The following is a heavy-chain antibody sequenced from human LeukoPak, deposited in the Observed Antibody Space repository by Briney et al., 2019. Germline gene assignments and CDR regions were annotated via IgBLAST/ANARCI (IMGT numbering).Heavy chain of an antibody. D-gene: IGHD2-15*01. CDR1: GYTFNTYA. V-gene: IGHV7-4-1*02. CDR2: ISTNSGNP. CDR3: ARGGYCSGRSCYYFDY. J-gene: IGHJ4*02. Sequence: ASVKVSCKASGYTFNTYALNWVRQAPGQGLEWMGWISTNSGNPTYAQGFTGRFVFSLDTSVTTAYLQISSLKDEDTAVYYCARGGYCSGRSCYYFDYWGQGTLVTVSS.